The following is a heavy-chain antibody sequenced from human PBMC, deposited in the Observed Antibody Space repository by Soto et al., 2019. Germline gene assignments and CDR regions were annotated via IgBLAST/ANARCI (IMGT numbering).Heavy chain of an antibody. V-gene: IGHV4-30-4*01. Sequence: SETLSLTCTVSGGSISSGDYYWSWIRQPPGKGLEWIGYIYYSGSTYYNPSLKSRVTISVDTSKNQFSLKLSSVTAADTAVYYCARTSGTPDYYYYGMDVWGQGTTVTVSS. CDR2: IYYSGST. CDR3: ARTSGTPDYYYYGMDV. D-gene: IGHD1-1*01. J-gene: IGHJ6*02. CDR1: GGSISSGDYY.